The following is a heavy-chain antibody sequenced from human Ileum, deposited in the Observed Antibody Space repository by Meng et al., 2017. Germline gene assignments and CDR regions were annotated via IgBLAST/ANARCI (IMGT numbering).Heavy chain of an antibody. Sequence: QWYLWRSGAECTQPGVSVKASCKASGYTFSSYAIHWVRQATGQGLEWMGWMNPNSGNTNYAQKFHGRVTMTRNTSISTAYLELSSLISEDTAIYYCAGRRPYGDYPISNYWGQGTLVTVSS. V-gene: IGHV1-8*01. D-gene: IGHD4-17*01. J-gene: IGHJ4*02. CDR3: AGRRPYGDYPISNY. CDR2: MNPNSGNT. CDR1: GYTFSSYA.